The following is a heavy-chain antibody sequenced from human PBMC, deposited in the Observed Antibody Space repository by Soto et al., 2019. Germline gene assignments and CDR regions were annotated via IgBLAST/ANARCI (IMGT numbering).Heavy chain of an antibody. D-gene: IGHD6-13*01. V-gene: IGHV3-23*01. J-gene: IGHJ4*02. CDR1: VVPFSSYA. Sequence: GVYLRLSCAASVVPFSSYAMSWVRQAPGTGLEWVSAISGSGGSTYYADSVKGRFTISRDNSKNTLYLQMNSLRAEDTAVYYCAILKPGIAAAGPRGYFDYWGQGTLVTFSS. CDR2: ISGSGGST. CDR3: AILKPGIAAAGPRGYFDY.